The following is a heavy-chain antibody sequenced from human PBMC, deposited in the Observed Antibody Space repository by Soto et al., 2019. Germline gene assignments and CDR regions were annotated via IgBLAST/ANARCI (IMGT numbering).Heavy chain of an antibody. CDR3: ARAEWERLRSFDY. V-gene: IGHV1-69*13. CDR2: IIPIFGTA. D-gene: IGHD1-26*01. Sequence: SVKVSCKASGGTFSSYAISWVRQAPGQGLEWMGGIIPIFGTANYAQKFQGRVTITADESTSTAYMDLSSLRSEEMAVYYCARAEWERLRSFDYCGPGTVVTL. CDR1: GGTFSSYA. J-gene: IGHJ4*02.